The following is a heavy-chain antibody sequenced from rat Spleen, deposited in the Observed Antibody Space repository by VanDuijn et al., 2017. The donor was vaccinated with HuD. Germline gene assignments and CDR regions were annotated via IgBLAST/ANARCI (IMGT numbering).Heavy chain of an antibody. CDR1: GFTFSDYY. J-gene: IGHJ3*01. D-gene: IGHD1-2*01. CDR2: ISYEGSST. Sequence: EVQLVESGGGLVQPGRSLKLSCAASGFTFSDYYMAWVRQAPKKGLEWVASISYEGSSTYYGDSVKGRFTISRDNAKSTLYLQMNSLRSEDTATYYCARHPQVIYYYSSYIYPFAYWGQGTLVTVSS. V-gene: IGHV5-22*01. CDR3: ARHPQVIYYYSSYIYPFAY.